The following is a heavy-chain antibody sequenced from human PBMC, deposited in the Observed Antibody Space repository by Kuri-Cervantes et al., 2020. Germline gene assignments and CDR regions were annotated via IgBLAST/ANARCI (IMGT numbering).Heavy chain of an antibody. D-gene: IGHD3-9*01. CDR2: ISYDGSNK. CDR3: AKGGSYDILTGYRHYYTFNTMDV. J-gene: IGHJ6*02. CDR1: GFTFSSYW. V-gene: IGHV3-30*18. Sequence: GESLKISCAASGFTFSSYWMHWVRQAPGKGLEWVAVISYDGSNKYYADSVKGRFTISRDNSKYTLYLQMNSLRAEDTAVYYCAKGGSYDILTGYRHYYTFNTMDVWGQGTTVTVSS.